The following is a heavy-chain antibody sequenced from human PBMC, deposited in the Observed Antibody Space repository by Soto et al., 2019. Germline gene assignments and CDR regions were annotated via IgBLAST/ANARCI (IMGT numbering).Heavy chain of an antibody. Sequence: SSETLSLTCTVSGGSISSYYWSWIRQPPGKGLEWIGYIYYSGSTNYNPSLRSRVTISVDTSKNQFSLKLSSVTAADTAVYYCARSGPHYYFWRAGYYYYYMDVWGKGTTVTVSS. CDR1: GGSISSYY. D-gene: IGHD3-3*01. CDR3: ARSGPHYYFWRAGYYYYYMDV. V-gene: IGHV4-59*01. J-gene: IGHJ6*03. CDR2: IYYSGST.